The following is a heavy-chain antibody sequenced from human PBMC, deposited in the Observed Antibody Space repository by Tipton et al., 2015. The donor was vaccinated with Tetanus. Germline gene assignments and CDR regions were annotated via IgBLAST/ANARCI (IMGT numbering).Heavy chain of an antibody. J-gene: IGHJ4*02. CDR1: GFTFSSYA. D-gene: IGHD5-12*01. V-gene: IGHV3-23*01. CDR2: ISGSGGTT. Sequence: SLRLSCAASGFTFSSYAMSWVRQAPGKGLVWVSGISGSGGTTNYADSVKGRFTISRDNSKNTLYLQMNSLRAEDTAVYYCARGPRLLLYYFDSWGQGTLVTVSS. CDR3: ARGPRLLLYYFDS.